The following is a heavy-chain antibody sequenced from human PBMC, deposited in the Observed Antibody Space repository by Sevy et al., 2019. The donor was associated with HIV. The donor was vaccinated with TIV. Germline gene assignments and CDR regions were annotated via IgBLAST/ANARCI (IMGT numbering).Heavy chain of an antibody. Sequence: GPVKVSCKASGYTFTSYAMHWVRQAPGQRLEWMGWINAGNGNTKYSQKFQGRVTITRDTSASTAYMELSSLRSEDTAVYYCARYTDTATLDYWGQGTLVTVSS. V-gene: IGHV1-3*01. J-gene: IGHJ4*02. CDR1: GYTFTSYA. D-gene: IGHD5-18*01. CDR3: ARYTDTATLDY. CDR2: INAGNGNT.